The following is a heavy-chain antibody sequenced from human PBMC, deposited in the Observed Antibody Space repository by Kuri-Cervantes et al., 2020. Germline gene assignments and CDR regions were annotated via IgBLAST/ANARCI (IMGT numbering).Heavy chain of an antibody. CDR3: ATSSSAYSYYYYYMDV. Sequence: GGSLRLSCAAPGFTFSSYAMSWVRQAPGKGLQWVSAISGSGDTTYYADSVKGRFIIFRDNSKNTLYLQMISLRAEDTAVYYCATSSSAYSYYYYYMDVWGEGTTVTVSS. V-gene: IGHV3-23*01. CDR2: ISGSGDTT. CDR1: GFTFSSYA. D-gene: IGHD3-22*01. J-gene: IGHJ6*03.